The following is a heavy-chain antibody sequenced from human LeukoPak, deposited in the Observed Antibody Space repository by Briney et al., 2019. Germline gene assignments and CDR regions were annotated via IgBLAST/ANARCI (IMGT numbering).Heavy chain of an antibody. J-gene: IGHJ4*02. CDR3: ARGFYTPAY. V-gene: IGHV4-59*01. CDR1: GGSMTSDY. D-gene: IGHD2-15*01. CDR2: IYYSGTS. Sequence: PSETLSLTCTVSGGSMTSDYWGWIRQPPGKGLEWIGYIYYSGTSYYNPSLKGRVTISVDTSINQFSLKMKSVTAADTAVYYCARGFYTPAYWGQGILVTISS.